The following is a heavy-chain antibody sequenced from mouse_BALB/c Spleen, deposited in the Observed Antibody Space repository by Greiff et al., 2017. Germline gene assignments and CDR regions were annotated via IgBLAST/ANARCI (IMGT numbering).Heavy chain of an antibody. Sequence: SGAELAKPGASVKMSCKASGYTFTSYWMHWVKQRPGQGLEWIGYINPSTGYTEYNQKFKDKATLTADKSSSTAYMQLSSLTSEDSAVYYCARRNQDYAMDYWGQGTSVTVSS. J-gene: IGHJ4*01. CDR2: INPSTGYT. CDR3: ARRNQDYAMDY. CDR1: GYTFTSYW. V-gene: IGHV1-7*01.